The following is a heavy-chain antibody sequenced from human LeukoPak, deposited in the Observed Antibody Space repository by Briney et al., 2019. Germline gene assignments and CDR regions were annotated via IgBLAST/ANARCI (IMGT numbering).Heavy chain of an antibody. J-gene: IGHJ3*02. D-gene: IGHD2-8*01. V-gene: IGHV5-51*01. Sequence: GESLQISCQGSGYSFTSYWIGWVRQMPGKGLEWMGIIYPGDSDTRYSPSFQGQVTISADKSISTAYLQWSRLKASDTAIYYCARLQHTNNAFDIWGQGTMVTVSS. CDR3: ARLQHTNNAFDI. CDR2: IYPGDSDT. CDR1: GYSFTSYW.